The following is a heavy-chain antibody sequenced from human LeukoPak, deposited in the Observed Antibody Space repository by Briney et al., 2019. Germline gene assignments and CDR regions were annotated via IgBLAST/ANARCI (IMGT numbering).Heavy chain of an antibody. CDR1: GFTFDDYA. Sequence: RSGRSLRLSCAASGFTFDDYAMHWVRQAPGKGLEWVSGLSWHSGSIGYADSVKGRFTISRDNAKNSLYLQMNSLRAEDTALYYCAKDMAPSLYSSSYNDAFDIWGQGTMVTVSS. D-gene: IGHD6-13*01. CDR3: AKDMAPSLYSSSYNDAFDI. J-gene: IGHJ3*02. V-gene: IGHV3-9*01. CDR2: LSWHSGSI.